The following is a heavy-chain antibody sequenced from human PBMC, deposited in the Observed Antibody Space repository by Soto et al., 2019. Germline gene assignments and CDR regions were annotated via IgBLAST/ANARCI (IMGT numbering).Heavy chain of an antibody. CDR3: ARGIRNYYGVDV. Sequence: GGSLRLSCAASGFPFSTYCMHWVRQAPGTGLEWVSRIKGDGSSTSYADSVKGRFTISRDNAKNTLYLQMNSLGAEDTAVYWCARGIRNYYGVDVWGQGTTVTVSS. V-gene: IGHV3-74*01. J-gene: IGHJ6*02. CDR2: IKGDGSST. CDR1: GFPFSTYC.